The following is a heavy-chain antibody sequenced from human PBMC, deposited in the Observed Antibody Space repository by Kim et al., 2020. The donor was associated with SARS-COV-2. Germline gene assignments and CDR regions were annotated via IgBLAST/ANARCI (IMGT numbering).Heavy chain of an antibody. CDR3: ARDGEVKDCSGGSCYTGGYYYYYGRDV. Sequence: GGSLRLSCAASGFTFSSYAMHWVRQAPGKGLEWVAVISYDGSNKYYADSMKGRFTISRDNSKNTLYLQMNSLRAEDTAVYYCARDGEVKDCSGGSCYTGGYYYYYGRDVWGEGTTVTVSS. D-gene: IGHD2-15*01. CDR1: GFTFSSYA. CDR2: ISYDGSNK. V-gene: IGHV3-30*04. J-gene: IGHJ6*04.